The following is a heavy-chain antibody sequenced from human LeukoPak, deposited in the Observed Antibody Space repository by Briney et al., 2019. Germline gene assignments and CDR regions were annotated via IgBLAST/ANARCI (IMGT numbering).Heavy chain of an antibody. CDR1: GGSFSGYY. V-gene: IGHV4-34*01. J-gene: IGHJ4*02. CDR3: ARVGEIAVESDY. D-gene: IGHD3-10*01. CDR2: INHSGST. Sequence: SETLSLTCAVYGGSFSGYYWSWIRQPPGKGLEWIGEINHSGSTNYNPSLKSRVNISVDTSKNQFSLKLSSVTAADTAVYYCARVGEIAVESDYWGQGTLVTVSS.